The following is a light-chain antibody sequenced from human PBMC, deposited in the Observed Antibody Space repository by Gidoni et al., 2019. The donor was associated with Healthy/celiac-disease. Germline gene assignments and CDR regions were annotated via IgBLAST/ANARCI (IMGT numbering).Light chain of an antibody. CDR3: QQYGSSPLGYT. CDR1: QSVSSSY. V-gene: IGKV3-20*01. Sequence: EIVLTQSPGTLSLSPGERATLSCRASQSVSSSYLAWYQQKPGPAPRLLIYGASSRATGIPDRFSGSGSGTDFTLTISRLEPEDFAVYYCQQYGSSPLGYTFXXXTKLEIK. CDR2: GAS. J-gene: IGKJ2*01.